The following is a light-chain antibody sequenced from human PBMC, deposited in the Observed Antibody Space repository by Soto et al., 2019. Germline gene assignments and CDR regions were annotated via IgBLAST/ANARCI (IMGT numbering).Light chain of an antibody. J-gene: IGLJ1*01. V-gene: IGLV2-11*01. CDR1: SSEIGGYNY. Sequence: QSALTQPRSVSGSPGQSVAISCTGTSSEIGGYNYVSWYQQHPGKAPKVMIYDVDKRPSGVPDRFSGSKSGNTASLTISDLQTEDEADYYCCSNAGRPDVFGTGTKLTVL. CDR2: DVD. CDR3: CSNAGRPDV.